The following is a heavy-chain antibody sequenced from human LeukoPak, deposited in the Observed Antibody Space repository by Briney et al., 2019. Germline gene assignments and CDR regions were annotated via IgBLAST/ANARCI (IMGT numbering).Heavy chain of an antibody. CDR3: ARVGYSYGYYFDY. D-gene: IGHD5-18*01. J-gene: IGHJ4*02. CDR2: ISPYNGNT. V-gene: IGHV1-18*01. CDR1: GYTFTTYD. Sequence: ASVKVSCKASGYTFTTYDITWVRQAPEQGLEWMGWISPYNGNTNYAQRLQGRVTITTDESTSTAYMELSSLRSEDTAVYYCARVGYSYGYYFDYWGQGTLVTVSS.